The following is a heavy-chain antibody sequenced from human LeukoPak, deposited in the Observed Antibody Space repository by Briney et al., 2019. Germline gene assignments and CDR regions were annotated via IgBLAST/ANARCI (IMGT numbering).Heavy chain of an antibody. CDR1: GFIFSSNR. D-gene: IGHD6-13*01. CDR3: ARGDSSSGWWFDP. CDR2: INPDGSTK. V-gene: IGHV3-7*01. Sequence: GGSLRLSCAASGFIFSSNRMSWVRKAAGKGLEWVANINPDGSTKYYVGSGKGRFTISRDNAKNSLYLEMNSLRDEDTAVYYCARGDSSSGWWFDPWGQGTRVTVSS. J-gene: IGHJ5*02.